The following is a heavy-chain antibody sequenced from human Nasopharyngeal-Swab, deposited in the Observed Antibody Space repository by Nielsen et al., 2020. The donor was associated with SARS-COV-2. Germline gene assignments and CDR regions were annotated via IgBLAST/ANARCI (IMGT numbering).Heavy chain of an antibody. CDR3: ARDAPAHYGAFY. Sequence: GESLKISCAASGFTFSSFGMHWVRQAPGKGLEWVAFIAHDASNEYYGDSVKGRFSISRDSSKNTLYLQMDSLRGEDTAVYYCARDAPAHYGAFYWGWETLVTVSS. D-gene: IGHD4-17*01. V-gene: IGHV3-30*03. CDR1: GFTFSSFG. J-gene: IGHJ4*02. CDR2: IAHDASNE.